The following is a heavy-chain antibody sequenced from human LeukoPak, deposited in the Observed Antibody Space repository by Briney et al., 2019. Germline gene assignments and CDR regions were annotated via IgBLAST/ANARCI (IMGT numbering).Heavy chain of an antibody. V-gene: IGHV3-48*03. CDR1: GFTFSSYE. D-gene: IGHD6-19*01. CDR3: ARGRYSSGWGFDY. Sequence: GGSLRLSCAASGFTFSSYEMNWVRQAPGKGLEWVSYISSSGSTIYYADSVKGRFTNSRDNAKNSLYLQMNGLRAEDTAVYYCARGRYSSGWGFDYWGQGTLVTVSS. J-gene: IGHJ4*02. CDR2: ISSSGSTI.